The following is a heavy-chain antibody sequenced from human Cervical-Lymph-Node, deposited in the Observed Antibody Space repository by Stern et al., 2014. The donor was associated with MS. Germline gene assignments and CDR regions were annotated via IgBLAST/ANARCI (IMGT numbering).Heavy chain of an antibody. D-gene: IGHD2-15*01. CDR3: AHSRVKYCRGGTCYSSLFDF. CDR2: IYWDADK. J-gene: IGHJ5*01. V-gene: IGHV2-5*02. Sequence: QVTLKESGPTLVKPTQTLTLTCTVSGFSLNTPGVGVGWLRQSPGKALEWLALIYWDADKLSSPSLKDRLTIIKDSSKNQVILTMTNVDPVDTATYYCAHSRVKYCRGGTCYSSLFDFWGQGTLITVSS. CDR1: GFSLNTPGVG.